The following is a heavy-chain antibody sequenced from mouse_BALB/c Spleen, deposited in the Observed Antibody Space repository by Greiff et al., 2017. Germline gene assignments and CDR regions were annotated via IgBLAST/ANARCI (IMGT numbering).Heavy chain of an antibody. V-gene: IGHV1S81*02. J-gene: IGHJ4*01. CDR3: ARPLDYYGSSSYAMDY. CDR1: GYTFTSYW. CDR2: INPSNGRT. D-gene: IGHD1-1*01. Sequence: QVQLKEPGAELVKPGASVKLSCKASGYTFTSYWMHWVKQRPGQGLEWIGEINPSNGRTNYNEKFKSKATLTVDKSSSTAYMQLSSLTSEDSAVYYCARPLDYYGSSSYAMDYWGQGTSVTVSA.